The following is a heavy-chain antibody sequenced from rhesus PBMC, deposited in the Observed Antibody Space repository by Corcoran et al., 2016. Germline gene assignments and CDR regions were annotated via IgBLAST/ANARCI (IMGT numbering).Heavy chain of an antibody. CDR2: IAGNSSVT. CDR3: ARSSDRSSYDYYFDY. V-gene: IGHV4-81*01. Sequence: QVQLQESGPGLVKPSETLSLTCTFSGVSISGYYWSWIRQPPGKGLEWIGNIAGNSSVTNYNPSLKSRVTISKDTSKNQFSLNLSSVTAADTAVYYCARSSDRSSYDYYFDYWGQGVLVTVSS. J-gene: IGHJ4*01. CDR1: GVSISGYY. D-gene: IGHD6-43*01.